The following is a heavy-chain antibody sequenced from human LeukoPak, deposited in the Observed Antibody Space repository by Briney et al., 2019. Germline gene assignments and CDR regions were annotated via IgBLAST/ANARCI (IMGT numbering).Heavy chain of an antibody. V-gene: IGHV3-53*01. CDR3: ARDLTIAARPAG. Sequence: GGSLILSCAASVFTVISNYMIWVRQAPGKGLDWVAVIYSGGSTYYADSVKDRFTISRDNSKNTLYLQMNSLRAEDTAVYYCARDLTIAARPAGWGQGTLVTVSS. J-gene: IGHJ4*02. D-gene: IGHD6-6*01. CDR2: IYSGGST. CDR1: VFTVISNY.